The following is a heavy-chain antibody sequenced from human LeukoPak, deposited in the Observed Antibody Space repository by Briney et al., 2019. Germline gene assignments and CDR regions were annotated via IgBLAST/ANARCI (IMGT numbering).Heavy chain of an antibody. Sequence: PSETLSPTCTVSGGFISGYYWSWIRQPPGKGLEWIGYIYHSGSTNYNPSLKSRVTISVDTSKNQFSLKLNSVTAADTAEYYCARSKWGYAFDIWGQGTMVTVSS. CDR2: IYHSGST. J-gene: IGHJ3*02. CDR1: GGFISGYY. D-gene: IGHD1-26*01. V-gene: IGHV4-59*01. CDR3: ARSKWGYAFDI.